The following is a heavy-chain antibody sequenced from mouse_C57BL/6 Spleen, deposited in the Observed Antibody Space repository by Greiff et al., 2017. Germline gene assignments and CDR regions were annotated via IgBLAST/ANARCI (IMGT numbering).Heavy chain of an antibody. J-gene: IGHJ4*01. V-gene: IGHV5-6*01. D-gene: IGHD2-3*01. Sequence: VQLVESGGDLVKPGGSLKLSCAASGFTFSSYGLYWVRQTPDKRLEWVATISSGGSYTYYPDSVKGRFTISRDNAKNPLYLQMSSLKSEATAMYYCARDDGAMYYWGQGTSVTVSS. CDR2: ISSGGSYT. CDR1: GFTFSSYG. CDR3: ARDDGAMYY.